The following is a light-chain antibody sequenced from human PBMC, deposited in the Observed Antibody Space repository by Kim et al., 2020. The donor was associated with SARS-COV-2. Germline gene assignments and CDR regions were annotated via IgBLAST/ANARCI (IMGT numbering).Light chain of an antibody. Sequence: DIQMTQSPSSLSASVGDSVTITCRASQKIGGFLNWYQQKPGKAPNLLIYTASTLQGGVPSRFSGSGSGADFTLTISSVQPEDSATDYCQQIYDPPLTFGGGTKVDIK. J-gene: IGKJ4*01. V-gene: IGKV1-39*01. CDR2: TAS. CDR3: QQIYDPPLT. CDR1: QKIGGF.